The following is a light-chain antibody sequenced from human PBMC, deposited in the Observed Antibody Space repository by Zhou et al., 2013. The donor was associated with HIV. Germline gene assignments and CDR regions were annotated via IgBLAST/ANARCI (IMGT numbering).Light chain of an antibody. J-gene: IGKJ2*01. CDR3: QQYSSYPRA. CDR1: QSVSSSY. CDR2: DAS. V-gene: IGKV3-20*01. Sequence: EIVLTQSPGTLSLSPGERATLSCRASQSVSSSYLAWYQQKPGQAPRLLIYDASTRATDIPDRFSGSGSGTEFTLTISSLQSEDFATYYCQQYSSYPRAFGQGTKLEIK.